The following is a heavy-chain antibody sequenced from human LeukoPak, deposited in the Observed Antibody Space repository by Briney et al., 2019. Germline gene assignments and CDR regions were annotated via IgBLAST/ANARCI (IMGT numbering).Heavy chain of an antibody. Sequence: PSQTLSLTCTVSGGSISSGDYYWSGIRQPPGKGLEWIGYIYYSGSTYYNPSLKSRVTISVDTSKNQFSLKLSSVTAADTAVYYCARDLGYCSSTSCYKFGWFDPWGQGTLVTVSS. J-gene: IGHJ5*02. D-gene: IGHD2-2*02. CDR1: GGSISSGDYY. CDR3: ARDLGYCSSTSCYKFGWFDP. V-gene: IGHV4-30-4*08. CDR2: IYYSGST.